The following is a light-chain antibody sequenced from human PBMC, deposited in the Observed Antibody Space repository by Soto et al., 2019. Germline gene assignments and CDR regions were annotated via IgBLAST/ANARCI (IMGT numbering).Light chain of an antibody. J-gene: IGKJ2*03. V-gene: IGKV1-39*01. Sequence: DIQMTQSPSSLSASVGDRVTITCRASQSIRTSLNWYQQKQGRAPKLLINGASTLQRVVPSRFRGSGSGTDFTLTISSLQPEDFATFYCQQSYSDPRSFGQGTTLEFK. CDR3: QQSYSDPRS. CDR2: GAS. CDR1: QSIRTS.